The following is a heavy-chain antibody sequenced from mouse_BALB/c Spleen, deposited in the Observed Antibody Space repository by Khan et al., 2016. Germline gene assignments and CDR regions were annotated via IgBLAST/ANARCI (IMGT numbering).Heavy chain of an antibody. Sequence: QVQLQQSGAELARPGASVKMFCKASDYSFTSYTMHWVKQRPGQGLEWLGFINPSSSYTNYNQNFKDKATLTADKSSSTAYMKKSSLTSEVYAVYFSARDSTTVVAPLDYWGQGTTHTVSS. D-gene: IGHD1-1*01. CDR2: INPSSSYT. J-gene: IGHJ2*01. CDR3: ARDSTTVVAPLDY. CDR1: DYSFTSYT. V-gene: IGHV1-4*01.